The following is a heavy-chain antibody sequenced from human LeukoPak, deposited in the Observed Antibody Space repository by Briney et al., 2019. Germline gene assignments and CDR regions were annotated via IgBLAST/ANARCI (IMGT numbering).Heavy chain of an antibody. CDR2: IYYSGST. CDR3: AGTKTGLAVAGRSYFDY. V-gene: IGHV4-59*08. Sequence: SETLSLTCTVSGGSISSYYWSWIRQPPGKGLEWIGYIYYSGSTNYNPSLKSRVTISVDTSKNQFSLKLSSVTAADTAVYCCAGTKTGLAVAGRSYFDYWGQGTLVTVSS. D-gene: IGHD6-19*01. J-gene: IGHJ4*02. CDR1: GGSISSYY.